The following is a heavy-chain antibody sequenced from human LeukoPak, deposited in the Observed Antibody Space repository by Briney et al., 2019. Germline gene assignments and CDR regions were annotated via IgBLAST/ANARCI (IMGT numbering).Heavy chain of an antibody. CDR1: GGTFSNYA. Sequence: GASVKVSCKASGGTFSNYAISWVRQAPGQGLEWMGRIIPILGITNYAQKFQGRVSIYADKSTTTVYMDLSGLRPDDTAVYYCARVNLRGSNYNWFDPWGQGTRVTVSS. CDR2: IIPILGIT. D-gene: IGHD3-10*01. CDR3: ARVNLRGSNYNWFDP. J-gene: IGHJ5*02. V-gene: IGHV1-69*04.